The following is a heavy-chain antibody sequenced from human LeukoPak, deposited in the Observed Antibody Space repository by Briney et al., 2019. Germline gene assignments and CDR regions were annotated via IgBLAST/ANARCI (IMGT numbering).Heavy chain of an antibody. D-gene: IGHD3-9*01. Sequence: PSETLSLTCTVSVGSISSSSYYWGWIRQPPGKGLEWIGSIYYSGSTYYNPSLKSRVTISVDTSKNQFSLKLSSVTAADTAVYYCARDRSLRYFDWLDYYYGMDVWGQGTTVTVSS. J-gene: IGHJ6*02. V-gene: IGHV4-39*01. CDR2: IYYSGST. CDR3: ARDRSLRYFDWLDYYYGMDV. CDR1: VGSISSSSYY.